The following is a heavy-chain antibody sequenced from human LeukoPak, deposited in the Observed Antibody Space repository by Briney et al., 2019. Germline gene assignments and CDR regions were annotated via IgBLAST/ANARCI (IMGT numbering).Heavy chain of an antibody. D-gene: IGHD1-26*01. CDR2: FYDSGNT. V-gene: IGHV4-38-2*02. CDR1: GYSISSGYY. CDR3: ARSVEGATIDAFDI. Sequence: SETLSLTCTVSGYSISSGYYWGWIRQPPGKGLEWIGSFYDSGNTYYNPSLKSRVTISVDTSKNQFSLKVSSVTGANTAMYYCARSVEGATIDAFDIWGQGTMVTVSS. J-gene: IGHJ3*02.